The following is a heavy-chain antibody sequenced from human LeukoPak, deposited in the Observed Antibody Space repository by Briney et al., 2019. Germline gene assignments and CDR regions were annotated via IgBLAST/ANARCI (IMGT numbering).Heavy chain of an antibody. CDR1: GFTFSDYA. CDR3: ARPTGYSSGWYNY. V-gene: IGHV3-48*02. CDR2: ISSSSSTI. J-gene: IGHJ4*02. D-gene: IGHD6-19*01. Sequence: GGSLRLSCTASGFTFSDYAMSWVRQAPGKGLEWVSYISSSSSTIYYADSVKGRFTISRDNAKNSLYLQMNSLRDEDTAVYYCARPTGYSSGWYNYWGQGTLVTVSS.